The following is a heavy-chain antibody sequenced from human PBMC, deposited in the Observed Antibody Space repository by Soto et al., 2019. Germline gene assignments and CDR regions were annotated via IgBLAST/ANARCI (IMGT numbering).Heavy chain of an antibody. J-gene: IGHJ4*02. V-gene: IGHV1-18*01. CDR3: ARDDYDSSGYVDY. CDR2: MSAYNGNT. CDR1: GYTFTSYD. D-gene: IGHD3-22*01. Sequence: ASVKVSCKASGYTFTSYDINWVRQATGQGLEWMGWMSAYNGNTNYAQKLQGRVTMTRDTSTSTAYMELRSLRSDDTAVYYCARDDYDSSGYVDYWGQGTLVTVSS.